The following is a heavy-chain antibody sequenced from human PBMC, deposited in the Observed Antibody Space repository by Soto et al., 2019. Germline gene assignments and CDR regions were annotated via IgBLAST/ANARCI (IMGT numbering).Heavy chain of an antibody. CDR1: GFTFDDYA. V-gene: IGHV3-9*01. CDR2: ISWNSGSK. J-gene: IGHJ5*02. Sequence: GGSLRLSCAASGFTFDDYAMHWVRQVPGKGLEWVSGISWNSGSKDYADSVRGRFTISRDNAKNSLYLQMNSLRTEDTALYYCVKDMDSDILSGFFKPWGQGTLVTVSS. CDR3: VKDMDSDILSGFFKP. D-gene: IGHD3-9*01.